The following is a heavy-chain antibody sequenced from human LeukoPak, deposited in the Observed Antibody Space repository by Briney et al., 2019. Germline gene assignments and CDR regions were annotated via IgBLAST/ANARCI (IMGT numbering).Heavy chain of an antibody. V-gene: IGHV4-34*01. CDR3: AREIHYDSSGQRSLHAFDI. J-gene: IGHJ3*02. CDR2: INHSGST. Sequence: SETPSLTCAVYGGSFSGYYWSWIRQPPGKGLEWIGEINHSGSTNYNPSLKSRVTISVDTSKNQFSLKLSSVTAADTALYYCAREIHYDSSGQRSLHAFDIWGQGTMVTVSS. D-gene: IGHD3-22*01. CDR1: GGSFSGYY.